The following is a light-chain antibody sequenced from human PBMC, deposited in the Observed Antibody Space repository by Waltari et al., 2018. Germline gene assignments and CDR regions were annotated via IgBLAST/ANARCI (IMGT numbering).Light chain of an antibody. J-gene: IGLJ1*01. Sequence: SYELTQPPSLSVSPGQTANITCSVDKLGGKFVSWYQQKAGQSPVLVIYQDTKRPSGIPERFSGSNSGNTAALTISGTQTVDEGDYYCQAWVSSSVLFVFGPGTKVTVL. CDR3: QAWVSSSVLFV. V-gene: IGLV3-1*01. CDR2: QDT. CDR1: KLGGKF.